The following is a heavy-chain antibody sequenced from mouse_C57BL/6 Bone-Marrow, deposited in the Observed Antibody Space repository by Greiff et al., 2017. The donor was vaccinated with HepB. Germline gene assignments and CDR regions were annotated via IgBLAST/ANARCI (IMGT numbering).Heavy chain of an antibody. Sequence: VMLVESGAELARPGASVKLSCKASGYTFTSYGISWVKQRTGQGLEWIGEIYPRSGNTYYNEKFKGKATLTADKSSSTAYMELRSLTSEDSAVYFCARAKDDYAAWFAYWGQGTLVTVSA. J-gene: IGHJ3*01. V-gene: IGHV1-81*01. CDR2: IYPRSGNT. CDR3: ARAKDDYAAWFAY. D-gene: IGHD2-4*01. CDR1: GYTFTSYG.